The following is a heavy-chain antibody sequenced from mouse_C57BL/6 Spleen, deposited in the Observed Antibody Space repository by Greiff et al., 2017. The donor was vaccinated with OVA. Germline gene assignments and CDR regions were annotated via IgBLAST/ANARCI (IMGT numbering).Heavy chain of an antibody. CDR1: GYTFTDYY. D-gene: IGHD2-5*01. CDR2: INPNNGGT. Sequence: EVQLQQSGPELVKPGASVKISCKASGYTFTDYYMNWVKQSHGKSLEWIGDINPNNGGTSYNQKFKGKATLTVDKSSSTAYMELRSLTSEDSAVYYCARNLYYSNYVSAYWGQGTLVTVSA. V-gene: IGHV1-26*01. CDR3: ARNLYYSNYVSAY. J-gene: IGHJ3*01.